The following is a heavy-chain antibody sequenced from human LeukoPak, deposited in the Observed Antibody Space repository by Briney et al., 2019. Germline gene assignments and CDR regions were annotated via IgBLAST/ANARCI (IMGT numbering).Heavy chain of an antibody. J-gene: IGHJ4*02. Sequence: ASVKVSCKASGYTFTGYYMHWVRQAPGQGLEWMGWINPNSGGTNYAQKFQGRVTMTRDTSISTAYMELSRLRSDDTAVYYCARDALWGGSGSYSSFDYWGQGTLVTVSS. CDR3: ARDALWGGSGSYSSFDY. CDR2: INPNSGGT. CDR1: GYTFTGYY. D-gene: IGHD3-10*01. V-gene: IGHV1-2*02.